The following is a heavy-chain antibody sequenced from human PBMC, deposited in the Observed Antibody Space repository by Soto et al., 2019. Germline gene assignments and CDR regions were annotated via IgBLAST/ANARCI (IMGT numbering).Heavy chain of an antibody. Sequence: WVSLRLSCSASGFIFSDDSMNWVRQAPGKGLEWVSYITKTSGTKDYADSVKGRFTISRDNAKNSLYLQMNSLRDEDTAGYYCAREAGTEVWGKGPTVTVSS. J-gene: IGHJ6*04. V-gene: IGHV3-48*02. CDR2: ITKTSGTK. CDR3: AREAGTEV. CDR1: GFIFSDDS.